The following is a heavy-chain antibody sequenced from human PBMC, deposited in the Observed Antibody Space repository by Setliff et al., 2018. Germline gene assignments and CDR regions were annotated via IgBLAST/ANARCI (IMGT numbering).Heavy chain of an antibody. CDR2: ITDDGGTT. Sequence: GGSLRLSCTTSGFTFFSYTMNWVRQAPGKGLEWVSAITDDGGTTHYAGSVKGRFTIARDNSNSTLYLQMNSLRVEDTALYYCAPHSRSSDWRALDYWGQGTLVTVSS. J-gene: IGHJ4*02. D-gene: IGHD2-2*01. CDR3: APHSRSSDWRALDY. CDR1: GFTFFSYT. V-gene: IGHV3-23*01.